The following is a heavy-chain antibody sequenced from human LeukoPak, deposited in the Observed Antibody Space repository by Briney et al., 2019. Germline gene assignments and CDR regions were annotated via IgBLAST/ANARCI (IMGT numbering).Heavy chain of an antibody. CDR1: GYTFTGYY. D-gene: IGHD3-9*01. V-gene: IGHV1-2*04. Sequence: ASVKVSRKASGYTFTGYYMHWVRQAPGQGVEWMGWINPNSGGTNYAQKFQGWVTMTRDTSISTAYMELSRLRSDDTAVYYCARSPVLRYFDWLFYFDYWGQGTLVTVSS. CDR2: INPNSGGT. CDR3: ARSPVLRYFDWLFYFDY. J-gene: IGHJ4*02.